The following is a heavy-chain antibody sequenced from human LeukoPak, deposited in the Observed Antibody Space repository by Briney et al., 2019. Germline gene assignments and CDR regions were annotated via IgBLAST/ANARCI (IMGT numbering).Heavy chain of an antibody. D-gene: IGHD3-10*01. Sequence: GGSLRLSCAASGFTFSNNVMHWVRQAPGKGLEWVASIKEDGSDKYYVESVKGRFTISRENARNSLYLQMNSLRAEDTAVYYCARVLWFGGIYYFDYWGQGTLVTVSS. CDR2: IKEDGSDK. CDR1: GFTFSNNV. V-gene: IGHV3-7*04. CDR3: ARVLWFGGIYYFDY. J-gene: IGHJ4*02.